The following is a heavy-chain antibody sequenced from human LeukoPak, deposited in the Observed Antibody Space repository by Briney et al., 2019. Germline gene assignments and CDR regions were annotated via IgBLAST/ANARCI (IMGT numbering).Heavy chain of an antibody. D-gene: IGHD3-10*01. CDR1: GFTFSSYS. Sequence: GGSLRLSCAASGFTFSSYSMNWVRQAPGKGLEWVSSISSSSSYIYYADSVNGRFTISRDNAKNSLYLQMNSLRAEDTAVYYCARDFTPYYYGSGSHPYYFDYWGQGTLVTVSS. V-gene: IGHV3-21*01. CDR3: ARDFTPYYYGSGSHPYYFDY. J-gene: IGHJ4*02. CDR2: ISSSSSYI.